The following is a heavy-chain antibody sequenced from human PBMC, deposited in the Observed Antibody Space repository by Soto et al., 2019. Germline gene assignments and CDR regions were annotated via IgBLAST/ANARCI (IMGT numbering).Heavy chain of an antibody. Sequence: SVKVSCKASGGSFSTLGINWVRQAPGQGLEWMGGIIPLFGKARYAETSQGRVTITADTSTGTAYMEVSSLRSDDTAVFYCATAHNSGWYFFDYWGPGTLVTVSS. CDR3: ATAHNSGWYFFDY. V-gene: IGHV1-69*06. CDR2: IIPLFGKA. CDR1: GGSFSTLG. J-gene: IGHJ4*02. D-gene: IGHD6-19*01.